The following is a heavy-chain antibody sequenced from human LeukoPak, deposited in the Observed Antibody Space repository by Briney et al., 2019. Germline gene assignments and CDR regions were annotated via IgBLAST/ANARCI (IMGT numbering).Heavy chain of an antibody. CDR1: GYSISSGFY. V-gene: IGHV4-4*07. D-gene: IGHD3-16*01. CDR3: VRDRGLGRGFDP. Sequence: SETLSLTCTVSGYSISSGFYWSWVRQPAGKGLEWIGRLYNNGSTNYSPSLKSRVIMSFDPSKNQFSLKLNSVTAADTAFYYCVRDRGLGRGFDPWGQGTMVTVSS. J-gene: IGHJ5*02. CDR2: LYNNGST.